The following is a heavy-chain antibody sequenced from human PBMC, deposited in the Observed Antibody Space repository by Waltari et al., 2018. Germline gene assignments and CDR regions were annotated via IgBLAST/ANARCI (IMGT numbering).Heavy chain of an antibody. CDR2: LSSDGTTR. CDR3: ATNEIPWH. J-gene: IGHJ4*02. CDR1: GFIFSDYP. V-gene: IGHV3-30*14. Sequence: QVQLVESGGGVVQPGGSLTLSCVASGFIFSDYPMQWVRHVPGKGLQWLAILSSDGTTRRFADSVNGRFSISLDNSKNMLYLQMNSLRVDDTAYYFCATNEIPWHWGQGTLVTVSS. D-gene: IGHD2-2*02.